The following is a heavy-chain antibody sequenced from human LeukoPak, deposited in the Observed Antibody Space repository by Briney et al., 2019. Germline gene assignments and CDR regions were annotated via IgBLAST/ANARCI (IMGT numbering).Heavy chain of an antibody. D-gene: IGHD6-19*01. Sequence: GGSLRLSCAASGFTVSSNYMSWVRQAPGKGLEWVSVIYSGGSTYYADSVKGRFTISRDNSKNTLYLQMNSLGAEDTAVYYCARHPGYSSGWSQDWYFDLWGRGTLVTVSS. V-gene: IGHV3-53*01. J-gene: IGHJ2*01. CDR1: GFTVSSNY. CDR3: ARHPGYSSGWSQDWYFDL. CDR2: IYSGGST.